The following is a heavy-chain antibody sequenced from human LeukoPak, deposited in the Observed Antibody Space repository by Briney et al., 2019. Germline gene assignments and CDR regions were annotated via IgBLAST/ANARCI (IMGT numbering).Heavy chain of an antibody. D-gene: IGHD3-22*01. V-gene: IGHV3-23*01. J-gene: IGHJ4*02. CDR2: ISGSGGST. CDR1: GFTFSSYA. Sequence: GGSLRLSCAASGFTFSSYAMSWVRQAPGKGLEWVSAISGSGGSTYYADSVKGRFTISRDNSKNTLYLQMNSLRAKDTAVYYCAKTGSGYYAHYWGQGTLVTVSS. CDR3: AKTGSGYYAHY.